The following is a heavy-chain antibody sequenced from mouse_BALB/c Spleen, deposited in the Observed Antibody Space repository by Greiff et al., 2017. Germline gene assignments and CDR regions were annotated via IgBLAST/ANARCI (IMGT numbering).Heavy chain of an antibody. V-gene: IGHV3-6*02. CDR1: GYSITSGYY. CDR2: ISYDGSN. J-gene: IGHJ4*01. D-gene: IGHD2-1*01. CDR3: ARGNSYVDYAMDY. Sequence: EVQRVESGPGLVKPSQSLSITCSVSGYSITSGYYWYLIRQFPGNQLEWMGYISYDGSNNYNPSLKNRISITRDTSKNQLFLKLNSVTTEDTATYDCARGNSYVDYAMDYWGEGASVTVSS.